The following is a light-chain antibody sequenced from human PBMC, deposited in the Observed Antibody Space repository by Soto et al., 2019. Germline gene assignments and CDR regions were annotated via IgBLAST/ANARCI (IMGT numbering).Light chain of an antibody. Sequence: EIVITQSPAILSVSPGERATLSCRASQSVGSNFAWYQQKPGQAPRLLMYGPSTRATGLPARFSGSGSGTEFTLTISNLQSEDFAVYYCHQFNNWPPGTFGKGTKVEIK. CDR3: HQFNNWPPGT. J-gene: IGKJ1*01. CDR2: GPS. V-gene: IGKV3-15*01. CDR1: QSVGSN.